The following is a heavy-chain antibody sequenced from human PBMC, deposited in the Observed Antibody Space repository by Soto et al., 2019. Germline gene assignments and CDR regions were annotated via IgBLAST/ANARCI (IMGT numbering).Heavy chain of an antibody. J-gene: IGHJ4*02. CDR3: VKAGYTSGLL. CDR1: GFTFSSYA. CDR2: IDSDDGKT. Sequence: VHLLESGGGLIQPGGSLRLSCVASGFTFSSYAMNWVRQGPGTGLEWVAVIDSDDGKTYYENAVKGRFSISRDNSKNTLFLQMNSLRVEDTATYYCVKAGYTSGLLWGQGTLVTV. D-gene: IGHD5-18*01. V-gene: IGHV3-23*01.